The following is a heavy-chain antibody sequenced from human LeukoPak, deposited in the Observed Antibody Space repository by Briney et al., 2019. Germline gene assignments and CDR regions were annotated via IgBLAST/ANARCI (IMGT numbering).Heavy chain of an antibody. CDR1: EFTFSNYK. CDR2: IKQGGSEK. V-gene: IGHV3-7*03. CDR3: ASTALRIVGASDY. J-gene: IGHJ4*02. Sequence: GGSLRLSCVASEFTFSNYKMSWVRQAPGKGLEWVATIKQGGSEKQYVDSVKGRFTISGDNGKNSLYLQMSSLRAEDTAVYYCASTALRIVGASDYCGQGTLVTVSS. D-gene: IGHD1-26*01.